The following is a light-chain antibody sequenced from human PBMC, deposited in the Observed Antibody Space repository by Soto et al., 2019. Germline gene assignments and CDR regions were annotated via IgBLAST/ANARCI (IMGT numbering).Light chain of an antibody. J-gene: IGKJ2*01. CDR2: AAS. CDR3: QQSYSTPQT. CDR1: QSISSY. Sequence: DIQMTQSPSSLSASVGDRVTITCRASQSISSYLNWYQQKPGKAPQLLIYAASSLQSGVPSRFSGSGSGTDFTLTISSLQPEDCATYYCQQSYSTPQTFGQGTKLEIK. V-gene: IGKV1-39*01.